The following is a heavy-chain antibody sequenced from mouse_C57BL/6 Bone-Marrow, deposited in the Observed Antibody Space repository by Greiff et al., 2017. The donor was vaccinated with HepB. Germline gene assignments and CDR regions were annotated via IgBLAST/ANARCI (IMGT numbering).Heavy chain of an antibody. J-gene: IGHJ4*01. Sequence: QVHVKQPGAELVKPGASVKMSCKASGYTFTSYWITWVKQRPGQGLEWIGDIYPGSGSTNYNEKFKSKATLTVDTSSSTAYMQLSSLTSEDSAVYYCARSYYSNYVHDYYAMDYWGQGTSVTVSS. V-gene: IGHV1-55*01. CDR1: GYTFTSYW. CDR3: ARSYYSNYVHDYYAMDY. D-gene: IGHD2-5*01. CDR2: IYPGSGST.